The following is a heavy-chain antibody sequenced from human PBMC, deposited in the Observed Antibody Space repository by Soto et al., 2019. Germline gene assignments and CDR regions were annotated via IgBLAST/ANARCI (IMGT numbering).Heavy chain of an antibody. V-gene: IGHV3-23*01. CDR3: ARGSSGYISSWYYFEY. Sequence: GGSLRLSCAASGFTFTDYALSWVRQAPGKGLEWVATISGIGGSTYLADSVKGRLSISRDNSKNTVSLLMNSLRAEDTAVYFCARGSSGYISSWYYFEYWGRGTLVTVSS. CDR2: ISGIGGST. CDR1: GFTFTDYA. D-gene: IGHD6-13*01. J-gene: IGHJ4*02.